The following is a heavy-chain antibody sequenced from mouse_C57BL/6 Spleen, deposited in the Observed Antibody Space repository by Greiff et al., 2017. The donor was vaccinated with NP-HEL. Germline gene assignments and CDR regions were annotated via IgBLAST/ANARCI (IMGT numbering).Heavy chain of an antibody. D-gene: IGHD3-1*01. V-gene: IGHV7-3*01. CDR3: ARYRGYTSYAMDY. J-gene: IGHJ4*01. CDR1: GFTFTDYY. Sequence: EVQVVESGGGLVQPGGSLSLSCAASGFTFTDYYMSWVRQPPGKALEWLGFIRNKANGYTTEYSASVKGRFTISRDNSQSILYLQMNALGAEDSATYYCARYRGYTSYAMDYWGQGTSVTVSS. CDR2: IRNKANGYTT.